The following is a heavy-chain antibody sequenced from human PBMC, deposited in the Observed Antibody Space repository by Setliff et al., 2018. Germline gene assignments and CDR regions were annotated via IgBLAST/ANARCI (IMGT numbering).Heavy chain of an antibody. CDR2: INHSGST. J-gene: IGHJ1*01. V-gene: IGHV4-34*01. CDR1: DGSFSDYY. CDR3: ARVDFTMIQGVLGL. Sequence: SETLSLTCAVYDGSFSDYYWSWIRQPPGKGLEWIGEINHSGSTNYKSSLKSRVTISVDTSKNQFSLKLTSVTAADTAVYYCARVDFTMIQGVLGLWGQGTLVTVSS. D-gene: IGHD3-10*01.